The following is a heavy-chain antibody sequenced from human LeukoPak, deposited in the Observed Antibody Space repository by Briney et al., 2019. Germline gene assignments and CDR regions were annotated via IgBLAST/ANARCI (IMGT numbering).Heavy chain of an antibody. J-gene: IGHJ4*02. CDR2: IYSSGTT. D-gene: IGHD6-6*01. CDR1: GGSISSYY. V-gene: IGHV4-4*09. Sequence: SETLSLNCTVSGGSISSYYWSWIRQPPGRRPEWIGYIYSSGTTKYNPSLQSRVTISIDTSKNQFSLKLTSMTAADTAVYFCSRLLPSRPDFYFDYWGQGTLVTVSS. CDR3: SRLLPSRPDFYFDY.